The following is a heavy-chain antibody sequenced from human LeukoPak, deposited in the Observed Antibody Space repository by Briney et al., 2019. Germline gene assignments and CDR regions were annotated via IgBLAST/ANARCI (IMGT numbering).Heavy chain of an antibody. CDR3: GKGGVFVFLTVYYAPDF. CDR1: GFTFSNYA. D-gene: IGHD3-9*01. Sequence: GGSLRLSCAASGFTFSNYAMSWVRQAPGKGLEWVSAITGSGGNTYYADSVKGRFTISRDNSKNTLYLQMNSLRDEDTAVYYCGKGGVFVFLTVYYAPDFWAQEPLVTVSS. J-gene: IGHJ4*02. V-gene: IGHV3-23*01. CDR2: ITGSGGNT.